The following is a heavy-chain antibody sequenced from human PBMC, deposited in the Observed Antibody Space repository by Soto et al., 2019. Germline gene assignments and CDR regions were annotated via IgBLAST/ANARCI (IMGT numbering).Heavy chain of an antibody. J-gene: IGHJ6*02. V-gene: IGHV1-18*04. CDR2: ISAYNGNT. Sequence: ASVKVSCKASGYTFTSYGIGWVRQAPGQGLEWMGWISAYNGNTNYAQKLRGRVTMTTDTSTSTAYMELRSLRSDDTAVYYCARDGEGLRFLEWLSSTRYYGMDVWGQGTTVTVSS. CDR1: GYTFTSYG. D-gene: IGHD3-3*01. CDR3: ARDGEGLRFLEWLSSTRYYGMDV.